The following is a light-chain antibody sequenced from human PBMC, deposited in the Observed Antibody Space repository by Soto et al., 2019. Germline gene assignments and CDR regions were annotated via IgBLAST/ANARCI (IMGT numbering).Light chain of an antibody. Sequence: QSVLTQPPSASGTPGQRVTSSCSGRSSNIGHNHVYWYQQLAGTAPKLLMSETNQRPSGVPDRLTSSKYGSSAYLSISGLRSEDEATYYCAAWDGGLSRPLFGGGNKLTVL. J-gene: IGLJ3*02. CDR1: SSNIGHNH. CDR3: AAWDGGLSRPL. V-gene: IGLV1-47*01. CDR2: ETN.